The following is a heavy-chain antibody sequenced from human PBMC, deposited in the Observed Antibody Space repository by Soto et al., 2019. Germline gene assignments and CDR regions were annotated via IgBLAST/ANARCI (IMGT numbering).Heavy chain of an antibody. D-gene: IGHD6-19*01. V-gene: IGHV1-2*02. CDR1: GYTFTGYY. CDR2: INPNSGGT. J-gene: IGHJ4*02. CDR3: ARDPETSIAVASEGVY. Sequence: QVQLVQSGAEVKKPGASVKVSCKASGYTFTGYYMHWVRQAPGQGLEWMGWINPNSGGTNYAQKFQGRVTMTRDTSISTAYMELSRLRSDDTAVYYCARDPETSIAVASEGVYWGQGTLVTVSS.